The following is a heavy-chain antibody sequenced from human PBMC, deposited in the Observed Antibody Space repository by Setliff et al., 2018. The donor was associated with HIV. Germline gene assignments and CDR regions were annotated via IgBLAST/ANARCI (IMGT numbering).Heavy chain of an antibody. D-gene: IGHD2-2*01. V-gene: IGHV4-31*03. CDR2: VYYTGTS. CDR1: GVSVSSGGYY. CDR3: ARGGSTTWDLAEYFQH. J-gene: IGHJ1*01. Sequence: SETLSLTCTVSGVSVSSGGYYWSWIRQHPGKGREWIGYVYYTGTSYFNPSLKSRITISVDTSKNHFSLRLGFVTAADTAVYYCARGGSTTWDLAEYFQHWGHGTLVNVSS.